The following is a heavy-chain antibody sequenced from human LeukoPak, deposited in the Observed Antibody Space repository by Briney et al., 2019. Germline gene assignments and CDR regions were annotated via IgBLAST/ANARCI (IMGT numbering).Heavy chain of an antibody. D-gene: IGHD6-19*01. Sequence: GGSLRLSCSASGFTFSSYPMSWVRQTPGKGLEWVSAISGSGADTYYVDSVKGRFTVSRDNSKNTLHLQMNSLRAEDTAVYYCVKGSHSSGWYTLDYWGQGTLVTVSS. V-gene: IGHV3-23*01. CDR3: VKGSHSSGWYTLDY. CDR2: ISGSGADT. CDR1: GFTFSSYP. J-gene: IGHJ4*02.